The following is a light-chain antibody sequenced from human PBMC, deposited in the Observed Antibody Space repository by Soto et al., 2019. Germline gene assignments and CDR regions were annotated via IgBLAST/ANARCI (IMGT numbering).Light chain of an antibody. V-gene: IGKV3-15*01. CDR1: QSVSSN. J-gene: IGKJ1*01. CDR3: QQYNNWWT. CDR2: GAT. Sequence: EILMTQSPGTLSVSPGGRATLFCRASQSVSSNFAWYQQKLGQAPRLLIYGATTRATGIPARFSGSWSGTEFTLTISSQQSEDFAIYYCQQYNNWWTFGQGTKVEIK.